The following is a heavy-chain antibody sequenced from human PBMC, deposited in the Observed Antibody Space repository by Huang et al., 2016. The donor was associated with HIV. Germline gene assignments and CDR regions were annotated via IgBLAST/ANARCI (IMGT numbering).Heavy chain of an antibody. CDR1: GYTFSNYD. J-gene: IGHJ4*02. CDR2: MNPNSGNT. Sequence: QVQLVQSGAEVKKPGASVKVSCKASGYTFSNYDINWVRQAPGQGLELMGWMNPNSGNTGYARKFQGRVTMTRGTSISTAYMELSRLRFEDTAVYYCATLPPVNYGRSGGRVRDYWGQGSLVTVSS. CDR3: ATLPPVNYGRSGGRVRDY. D-gene: IGHD2-15*01. V-gene: IGHV1-8*01.